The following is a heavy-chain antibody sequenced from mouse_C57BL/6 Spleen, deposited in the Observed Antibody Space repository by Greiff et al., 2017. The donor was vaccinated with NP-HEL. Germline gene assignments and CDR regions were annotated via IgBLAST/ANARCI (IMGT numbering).Heavy chain of an antibody. V-gene: IGHV1-82*01. J-gene: IGHJ3*01. Sequence: QVQLQQSGPELVKPGASVKLSCKASGYAFSSSWMTWVKQRPGKGLEWIGRIYPGDGDTNYNGKFKGKATLTADKSSSTAYMQLSSLTSEDSAVYFCARADYYGSSPAWFAYWGQGTLVTVSA. CDR2: IYPGDGDT. CDR1: GYAFSSSW. D-gene: IGHD1-1*01. CDR3: ARADYYGSSPAWFAY.